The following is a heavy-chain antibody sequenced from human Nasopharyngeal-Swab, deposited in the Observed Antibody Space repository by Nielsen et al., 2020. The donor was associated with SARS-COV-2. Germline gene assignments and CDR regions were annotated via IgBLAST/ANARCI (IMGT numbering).Heavy chain of an antibody. CDR3: ARDPFRDCSSTSCYTGYFQH. J-gene: IGHJ1*01. CDR1: GFTFSSYW. D-gene: IGHD2-2*02. Sequence: GESLKISCAASGFTFSSYWMSWVRQAPGKGLEWVSVIYSGGSTYYADSVKGRFTISRDNPKKTLYLQMNSLRAEDTAVYYCARDPFRDCSSTSCYTGYFQHWGQGTLVTVSS. CDR2: IYSGGST. V-gene: IGHV3-66*02.